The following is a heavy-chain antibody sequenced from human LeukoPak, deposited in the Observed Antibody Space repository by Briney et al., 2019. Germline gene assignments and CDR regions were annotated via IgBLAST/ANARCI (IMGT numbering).Heavy chain of an antibody. CDR2: ISGSSGMI. J-gene: IGHJ6*04. CDR1: GFTFRSHS. Sequence: GGSLRLFCTPSGFTFRSHSMICVRQAAGDGLEWISYISGSSGMIYYADSVKGRFIISRDNDKNSLYLQMNSLRVEDTAVYFCTRVEKGFWSGFKMDVWGKGTTVAVSS. D-gene: IGHD3-3*01. CDR3: TRVEKGFWSGFKMDV. V-gene: IGHV3-48*01.